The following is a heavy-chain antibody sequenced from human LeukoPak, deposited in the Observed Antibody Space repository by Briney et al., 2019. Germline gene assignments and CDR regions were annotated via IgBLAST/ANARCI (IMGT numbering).Heavy chain of an antibody. CDR2: ISSSGSTI. CDR3: ASVRGYSYPALDY. V-gene: IGHV3-11*04. J-gene: IGHJ4*02. D-gene: IGHD5-18*01. Sequence: KPGGSLRLSCAASGFTFSDYYMSWIRRAPGKGLEWVSYISSSGSTIYYADSVKGRFTISRDNAKNSLYLQMNSLRAEDTAVYYCASVRGYSYPALDYWGQGTLVTVSS. CDR1: GFTFSDYY.